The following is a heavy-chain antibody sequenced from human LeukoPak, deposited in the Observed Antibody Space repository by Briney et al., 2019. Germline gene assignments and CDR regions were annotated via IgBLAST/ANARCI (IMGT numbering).Heavy chain of an antibody. J-gene: IGHJ5*02. CDR3: ARGPRFGELLWHWFDP. D-gene: IGHD3-10*01. CDR1: GYSISSGHY. Sequence: PSETLSLTCTVSGYSISSGHYWGWIRQPPGKGLEWIGSMYHSGSTYYNPPLKSRVTISEDTSKNQFSLKLRSVTAADTAVYYCARGPRFGELLWHWFDPSGQGTLVTVSS. CDR2: MYHSGST. V-gene: IGHV4-38-2*02.